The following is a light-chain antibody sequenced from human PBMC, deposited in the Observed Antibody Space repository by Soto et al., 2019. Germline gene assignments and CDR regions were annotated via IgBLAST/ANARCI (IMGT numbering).Light chain of an antibody. CDR3: QQYNRYPT. V-gene: IGKV1-5*01. CDR2: DAS. Sequence: DIPMTQSPSTLSASVGERVTLTCRASPSISRWLDSYQQKPWTATKLLIYDASQLESGVPSRFSGSGSATEFTRTISSLQHDDFSAYYCQQYNRYPTFGQGNKLEIK. CDR1: PSISRW. J-gene: IGKJ2*01.